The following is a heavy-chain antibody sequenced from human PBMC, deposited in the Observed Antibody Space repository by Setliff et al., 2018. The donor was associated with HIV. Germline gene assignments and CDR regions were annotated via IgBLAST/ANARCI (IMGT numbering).Heavy chain of an antibody. V-gene: IGHV3-48*01. Sequence: GGSLRLSCAASGFTFSSYSMNWVRQAPGKGLEWVSYISSSSSTIYYADSVKGRFTIPRDNAKNSLYLQMNSLRAEDTAVYYCARGSGPDSSTPHDYWGQGTLVTVSS. CDR2: ISSSSSTI. J-gene: IGHJ4*02. CDR3: ARGSGPDSSTPHDY. D-gene: IGHD2-15*01. CDR1: GFTFSSYS.